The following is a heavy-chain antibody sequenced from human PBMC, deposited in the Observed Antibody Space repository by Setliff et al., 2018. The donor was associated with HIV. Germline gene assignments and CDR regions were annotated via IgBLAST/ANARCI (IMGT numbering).Heavy chain of an antibody. Sequence: GASVKVSCKTSGYTFSDYDVAWVRQAPGQGLEWMGWISGYSGHTSYAQNFQGRVTMTTDTSTNTAYLELRGLRSDDTAIYYCVRGYRSAWNSWFDAWGQGTRVTVSS. V-gene: IGHV1-18*01. CDR2: ISGYSGHT. CDR3: VRGYRSAWNSWFDA. CDR1: GYTFSDYD. D-gene: IGHD6-19*01. J-gene: IGHJ5*02.